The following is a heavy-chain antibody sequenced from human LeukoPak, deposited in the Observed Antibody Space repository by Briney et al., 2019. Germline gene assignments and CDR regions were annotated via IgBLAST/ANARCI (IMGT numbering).Heavy chain of an antibody. J-gene: IGHJ4*02. CDR3: AREDYDFWSGYYHY. V-gene: IGHV3-53*01. D-gene: IGHD3-3*01. CDR2: IYSGGST. Sequence: GGSLRLSCAASGFTFSSYAMSWVRQAPGKGLEWVSVIYSGGSTYYADSVKGRFTISRDNSKNTLYLQMNSLRAEDTAVYYCAREDYDFWSGYYHYWGQGTLVTVSS. CDR1: GFTFSSYA.